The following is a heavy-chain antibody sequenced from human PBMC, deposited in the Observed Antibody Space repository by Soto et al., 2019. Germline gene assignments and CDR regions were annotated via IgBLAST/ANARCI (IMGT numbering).Heavy chain of an antibody. CDR3: ARNSPGIAAAGTPDY. CDR1: GFTFSSYW. Sequence: EVQLVESGGGLVQPGGSLRLSCAASGFTFSSYWMHWVRQAPGKGLVWVSRINSDGSSTSYADSVKGRFTISRDNAKNTLYLQMNSLRAEDTAVYYCARNSPGIAAAGTPDYWGQGTLVTVSS. D-gene: IGHD6-13*01. CDR2: INSDGSST. J-gene: IGHJ4*02. V-gene: IGHV3-74*01.